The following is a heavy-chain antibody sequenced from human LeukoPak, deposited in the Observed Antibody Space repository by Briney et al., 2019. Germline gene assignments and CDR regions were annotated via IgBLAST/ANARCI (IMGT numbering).Heavy chain of an antibody. Sequence: GGSLRLSCAASGLTFSSYSMNWVRQAPGNRLEWVSSISSSSSYIYYADSVKGRFTISRDNAKNSLYLQMNSLRAEDTAVYYCARDQDYGILTGYYHYAFDIWGQGTMVTVSS. CDR2: ISSSSSYI. V-gene: IGHV3-21*01. J-gene: IGHJ3*02. CDR1: GLTFSSYS. CDR3: ARDQDYGILTGYYHYAFDI. D-gene: IGHD3-9*01.